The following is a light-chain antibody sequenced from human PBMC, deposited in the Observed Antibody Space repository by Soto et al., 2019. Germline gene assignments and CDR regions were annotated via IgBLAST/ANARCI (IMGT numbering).Light chain of an antibody. J-gene: IGKJ3*01. CDR2: AAS. CDR1: QDIRSD. V-gene: IGKV1-17*01. CDR3: LHHNSYPFT. Sequence: DVPMTQSPSSLSASVGDRVTITCRASQDIRSDLGWFQQKPGKAPKRLIYAASTLESGVPSRFRGSRSGTEFTLTISSLQPEDFATYYCLHHNSYPFTFGPGTKVYIK.